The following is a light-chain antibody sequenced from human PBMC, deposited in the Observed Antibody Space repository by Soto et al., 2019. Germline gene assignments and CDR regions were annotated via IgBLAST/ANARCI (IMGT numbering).Light chain of an antibody. Sequence: QSVLTQPPSASGTPGQRVTISCSGSSSNIGSNTVNWYQQLPGTAPKLLIYNNNQRPSGGPDRFSGSKSGTSASLAISGLHSEDEADYYCAAWDDSLNGLVFGTGTKLTVL. V-gene: IGLV1-44*01. J-gene: IGLJ1*01. CDR1: SSNIGSNT. CDR2: NNN. CDR3: AAWDDSLNGLV.